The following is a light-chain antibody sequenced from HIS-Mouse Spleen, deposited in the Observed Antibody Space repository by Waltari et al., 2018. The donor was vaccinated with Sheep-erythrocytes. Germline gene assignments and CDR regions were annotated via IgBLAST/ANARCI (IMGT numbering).Light chain of an antibody. CDR1: KLGDKY. CDR2: QVS. J-gene: IGLJ2*01. V-gene: IGLV3-1*01. Sequence: SYELTQPPSVSVSPGQTASITCSGDKLGDKYACWYQQKPGQSPVLVIYQVSKRPSGIPERFSGSNSGNTATLTICGTQAMDEADYYCQAWDSSTAWNVVFGGGTKLTVL. CDR3: QAWDSSTAWNVV.